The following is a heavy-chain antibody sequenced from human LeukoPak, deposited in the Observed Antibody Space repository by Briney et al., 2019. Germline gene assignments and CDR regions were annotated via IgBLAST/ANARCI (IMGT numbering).Heavy chain of an antibody. J-gene: IGHJ4*02. CDR3: GRSSGSYTIRYSIDY. CDR1: GYTFTSYD. Sequence: ASVKVSCKASGYTFTSYDINWVRQATGQGLEWMGWMNPNSGDTGYAQKFQGRVTITRNTSISTAYMELSSLRSEDTAVYYCGRSSGSYTIRYSIDYWGQGTLVTVSS. V-gene: IGHV1-8*03. CDR2: MNPNSGDT. D-gene: IGHD1-26*01.